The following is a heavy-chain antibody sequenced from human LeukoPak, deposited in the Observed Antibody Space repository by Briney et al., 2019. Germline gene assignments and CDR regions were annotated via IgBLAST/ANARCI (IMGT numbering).Heavy chain of an antibody. Sequence: PSETLSLTCTVSGGSISSSSYYWGWIRQPPGKGLEWIGSIYYSGSTYYNPSLKSRVTISVDTPKNRFSLKLSSVTAADTAVYYCARHEGYCSSTSCYQLYYGMDVWGQGTTVTVSS. V-gene: IGHV4-39*01. CDR1: GGSISSSSYY. CDR2: IYYSGST. J-gene: IGHJ6*02. D-gene: IGHD2-2*01. CDR3: ARHEGYCSSTSCYQLYYGMDV.